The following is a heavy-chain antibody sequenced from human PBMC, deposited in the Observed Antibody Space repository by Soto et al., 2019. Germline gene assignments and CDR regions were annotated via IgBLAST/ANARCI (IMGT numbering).Heavy chain of an antibody. CDR1: GFRFTSYW. D-gene: IGHD3-22*01. J-gene: IGHJ4*02. V-gene: IGHV5-51*01. CDR2: IYPGDSDT. Sequence: GESLKISCKGSGFRFTSYWIACVRQMPGKGLEWMGIIYPGDSDTRYSPSFQGQVTISADQSITTAYLQWSSLKASDTAMYYCARHRDGSYDSSGYYYFDYWGQGTLVTVSS. CDR3: ARHRDGSYDSSGYYYFDY.